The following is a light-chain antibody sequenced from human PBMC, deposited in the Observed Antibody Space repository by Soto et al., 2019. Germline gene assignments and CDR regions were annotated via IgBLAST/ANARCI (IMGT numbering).Light chain of an antibody. CDR3: QQYNNWPRWT. J-gene: IGKJ1*01. Sequence: EIVMTQSPATLSVSPGERATLSCRASQRFSSNLAWYQQKPGQAPRLLIYGASIRATGIPARFSGSGSGTEFTLTISSLQSEDFAVYYCQQYNNWPRWTFGQGTKVEIK. CDR1: QRFSSN. V-gene: IGKV3D-15*01. CDR2: GAS.